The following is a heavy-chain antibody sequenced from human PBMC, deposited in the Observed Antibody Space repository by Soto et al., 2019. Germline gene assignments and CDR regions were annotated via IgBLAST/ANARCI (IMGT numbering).Heavy chain of an antibody. CDR1: GFSLRTSRVG. Sequence: QITLKESGPTLVKPTQTLPLTCTFSGFSLRTSRVGVGWIRQPPGKALEWLALISWDDDKRYSPSLKSRLTITTNTSENPVILTMTNMDPVDAATYHCAHSLAASNSGECVPVNSFDYWGQGTLVTVSS. D-gene: IGHD4-17*01. J-gene: IGHJ4*02. CDR2: ISWDDDK. CDR3: AHSLAASNSGECVPVNSFDY. V-gene: IGHV2-5*02.